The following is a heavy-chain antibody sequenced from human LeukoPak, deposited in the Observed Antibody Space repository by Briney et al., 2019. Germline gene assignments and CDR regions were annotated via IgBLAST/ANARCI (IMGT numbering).Heavy chain of an antibody. CDR2: IYYSGST. V-gene: IGHV4-31*11. Sequence: PSETLSLTRAVYGGSFSGYYWSWIRQHPGKGLEWIGYIYYSGSTYYNPSLKSRVTISVDTSKNQFSLKLSSVTAADTAVYYCARVKGVRRGKYYDSSGFFDYWGQGTLVTVSS. J-gene: IGHJ4*02. CDR1: GGSFSGYY. CDR3: ARVKGVRRGKYYDSSGFFDY. D-gene: IGHD3-22*01.